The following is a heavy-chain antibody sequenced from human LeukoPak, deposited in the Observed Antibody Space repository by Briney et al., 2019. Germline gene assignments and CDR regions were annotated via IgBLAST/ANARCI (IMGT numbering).Heavy chain of an antibody. D-gene: IGHD5-12*01. CDR1: GGSISSSSYY. Sequence: PSETLSLTCTVSGGSISSSSYYWGWIRQPPGKGLEWIGSIYYSGSTYYNPSLKSRVTISVDTPKNQFSLKLSSVTAADTAVYYCARVATRPFDYWGQGTLVTVSS. CDR3: ARVATRPFDY. V-gene: IGHV4-39*01. CDR2: IYYSGST. J-gene: IGHJ4*02.